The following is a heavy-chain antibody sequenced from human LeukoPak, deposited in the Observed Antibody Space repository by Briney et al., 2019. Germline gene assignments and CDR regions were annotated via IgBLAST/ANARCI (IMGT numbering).Heavy chain of an antibody. CDR1: VFTFRNYY. D-gene: IGHD1-26*01. V-gene: IGHV3-11*04. J-gene: IGHJ4*02. Sequence: GGSLRLSCAASVFTFRNYYMTWIRQAPGEGLEWGLYFSASGDTIYSGDSVRGRFTISRDNAKNSLYLDMNTLKAEDTAVYYCARDPSWEILSYFDYWGQGTLVTVSS. CDR2: FSASGDTI. CDR3: ARDPSWEILSYFDY.